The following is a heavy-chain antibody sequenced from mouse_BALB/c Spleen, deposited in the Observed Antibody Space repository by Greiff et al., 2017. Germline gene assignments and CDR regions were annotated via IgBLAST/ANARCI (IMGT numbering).Heavy chain of an antibody. CDR2: IDPANGNT. CDR1: GFNIKDTY. V-gene: IGHV14-3*02. CDR3: AYYYGSSYGAD. J-gene: IGHJ3*01. D-gene: IGHD1-1*01. Sequence: EVQLQESGAELVKPGASVKLSCTASGFNIKDTYMHWVKQRPEQGLEWIGRIDPANGNTKYDPKFQGKATITADTSSNTAYLQLSSLTSEDTAVYYCAYYYGSSYGADWGQGTLVTVSA.